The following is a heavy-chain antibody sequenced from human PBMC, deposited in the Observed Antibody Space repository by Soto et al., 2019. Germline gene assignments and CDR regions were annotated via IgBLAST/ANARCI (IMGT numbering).Heavy chain of an antibody. D-gene: IGHD6-6*01. CDR3: ARVLASSSSAWAMDAFDI. CDR2: IYHSGST. V-gene: IGHV4-4*02. J-gene: IGHJ3*02. Sequence: ASETLSLTCAFSCGSIITSNWWSWVRQPPGKGLEWTGEIYHSGSTNYNPSLKSRVTISVDKSKNQFSLKLSSVTAADTAVYYSARVLASSSSAWAMDAFDIWGQGTMVTVSS. CDR1: CGSIITSNW.